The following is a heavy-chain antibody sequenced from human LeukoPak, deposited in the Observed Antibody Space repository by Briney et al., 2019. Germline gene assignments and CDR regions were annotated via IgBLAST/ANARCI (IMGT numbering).Heavy chain of an antibody. CDR1: GFTFSSYG. CDR3: AKNQGQWLVPVDY. CDR2: IWYDGSNK. V-gene: IGHV3-33*06. D-gene: IGHD6-19*01. J-gene: IGHJ4*02. Sequence: QSGGSLRLSCAASGFTFSSYGMHWVRQAPGKGLEWVAVIWYDGSNKYYADSVKGRFTISRDNSKNTLYLQMNNLRAEDTALHYCAKNQGQWLVPVDYWGQGTLVTVSS.